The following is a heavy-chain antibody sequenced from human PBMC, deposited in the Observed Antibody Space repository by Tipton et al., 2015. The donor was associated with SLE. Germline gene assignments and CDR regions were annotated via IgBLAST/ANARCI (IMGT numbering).Heavy chain of an antibody. D-gene: IGHD2-21*01. CDR2: IYYSGST. J-gene: IGHJ4*02. CDR1: GDSISSGGYF. CDR3: ARYIVVVRYFDY. Sequence: TLSLTCIVSGDSISSGGYFWSWIRQHPGKGLEWIGYIYYSGSTYYNPSLKSRVTISVDTSKNQFSLKLSSVTAADTAVYYCARYIVVVRYFDYWGQGTLVTVSS. V-gene: IGHV4-31*03.